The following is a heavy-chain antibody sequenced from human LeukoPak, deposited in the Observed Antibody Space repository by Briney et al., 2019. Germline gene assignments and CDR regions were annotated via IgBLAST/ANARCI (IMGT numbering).Heavy chain of an antibody. D-gene: IGHD3-16*02. V-gene: IGHV5-51*01. J-gene: IGHJ5*02. CDR2: IYPGDSDT. CDR3: ARLMITFGGVIVPVGGFDP. CDR1: GYRFTSYW. Sequence: GESLKISCKGSGYRFTSYWIGWVRQMPGKGLEWMGIIYPGDSDTRYSPSFQGQVTISADKSISTAYLQWSSLKASDTAMYYCARLMITFGGVIVPVGGFDPWGQGTLVTVSS.